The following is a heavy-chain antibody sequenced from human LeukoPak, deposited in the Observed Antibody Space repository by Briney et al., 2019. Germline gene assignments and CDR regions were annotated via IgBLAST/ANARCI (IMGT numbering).Heavy chain of an antibody. V-gene: IGHV4-59*01. J-gene: IGHJ5*02. Sequence: SETLSLTCTVSGGSISSYYWSWIRQPPGKGLEWIGYIYYSGSTNYNPSLKSRVTISVDTSKNQFSLKLSSVTAADTAVYYCAATTSFGGPGRFDPWGQGTLVTVSS. CDR1: GGSISSYY. D-gene: IGHD3-3*01. CDR3: AATTSFGGPGRFDP. CDR2: IYYSGST.